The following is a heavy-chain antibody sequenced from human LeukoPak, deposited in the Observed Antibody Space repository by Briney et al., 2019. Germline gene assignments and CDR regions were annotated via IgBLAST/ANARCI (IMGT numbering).Heavy chain of an antibody. V-gene: IGHV3-23*01. Sequence: GGSLRLSCAASGFTFGNYGMGWVRQAPGKGLEWVSAISGSGGSTYYADSVKGRFTISRDNSKNTLYLQMNSLRAEDTAVYYCAKPNESGWWKFDYWGQGTLVTVSS. CDR2: ISGSGGST. CDR1: GFTFGNYG. J-gene: IGHJ4*02. D-gene: IGHD6-13*01. CDR3: AKPNESGWWKFDY.